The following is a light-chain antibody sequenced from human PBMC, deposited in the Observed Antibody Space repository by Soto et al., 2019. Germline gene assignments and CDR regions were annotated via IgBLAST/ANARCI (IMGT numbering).Light chain of an antibody. CDR3: QQYCRSSVYR. CDR2: GAS. J-gene: IGKJ2*03. V-gene: IGKV3-15*01. CDR1: QSVDIN. Sequence: EIVLTQSPATLSVSPGDRVTLSCRASQSVDINLAWHRQKAGHAPRLLVYGASTKATDKPGRFSGSGSGTEFTPTINDVQSGDYPLYYCQQYCRSSVYRCRRGTKLEIK.